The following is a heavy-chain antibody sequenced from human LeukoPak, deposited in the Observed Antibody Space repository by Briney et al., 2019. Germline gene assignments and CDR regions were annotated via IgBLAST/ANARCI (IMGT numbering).Heavy chain of an antibody. Sequence: GGSLRLSCTASGFIFNNYGMNWVRQAPGKGLEWITYIKGRSDTIHYADSVKGRFTISRDNAKNTLSLQMTSPRAEDTAIYYCVRGQGAHDNWFDPWGQGTLVTVPS. J-gene: IGHJ5*02. V-gene: IGHV3-48*01. CDR3: VRGQGAHDNWFDP. CDR2: IKGRSDTI. D-gene: IGHD4/OR15-4a*01. CDR1: GFIFNNYG.